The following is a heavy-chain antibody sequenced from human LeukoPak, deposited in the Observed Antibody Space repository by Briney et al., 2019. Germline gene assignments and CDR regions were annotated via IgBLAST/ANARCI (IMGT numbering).Heavy chain of an antibody. V-gene: IGHV1-8*03. D-gene: IGHD3-22*01. CDR3: ARWARTYYYDSSGLPGDY. CDR2: MNPNSGNT. CDR1: GGTFSSYA. J-gene: IGHJ4*02. Sequence: GASVKVSCKASGGTFSSYAISWVRQATGQGLEWMGWMNPNSGNTGYAQKFQGRVTITRITSISTAYMELSRLRSDDTAVYYCARWARTYYYDSSGLPGDYWGQGTLVTVSS.